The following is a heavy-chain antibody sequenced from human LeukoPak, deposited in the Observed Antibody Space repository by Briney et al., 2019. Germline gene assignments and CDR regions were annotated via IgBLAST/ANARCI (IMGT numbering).Heavy chain of an antibody. V-gene: IGHV4-39*01. CDR2: IHYSGST. Sequence: ASETLSLTCFVSGGSIRRTGYNWNWIRQPPGKGLEWIGSIHYSGSTNYNPSLKSRVTISVDTSKNQFSLKLAAVTAADTAVYYCASGYSYGSGDYWGQGTLVTVSS. CDR3: ASGYSYGSGDY. D-gene: IGHD5-18*01. CDR1: GGSIRRTGYN. J-gene: IGHJ4*02.